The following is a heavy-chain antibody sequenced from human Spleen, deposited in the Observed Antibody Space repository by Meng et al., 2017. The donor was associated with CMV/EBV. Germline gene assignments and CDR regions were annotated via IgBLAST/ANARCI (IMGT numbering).Heavy chain of an antibody. J-gene: IGHJ3*02. V-gene: IGHV3-30*02. Sequence: GESLKISCAASGFTFSIYGMGWVRQAPGKGLEWVTSIQYDGSKKYYADSVKGRLTVSRDNSENTLYLQMNSLRPENTAVYYCAKDHARYSNTWYDAFDMWGQGTMVTVSS. D-gene: IGHD6-13*01. CDR3: AKDHARYSNTWYDAFDM. CDR1: GFTFSIYG. CDR2: IQYDGSKK.